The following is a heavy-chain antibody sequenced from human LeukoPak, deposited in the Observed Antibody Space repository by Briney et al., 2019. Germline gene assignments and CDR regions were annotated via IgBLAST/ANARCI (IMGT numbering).Heavy chain of an antibody. Sequence: SETLSLTCTVSGYSISSGYYWGWIRQPPGKGLEWIGYIYYSGSTNYNPSLKSRVTISVDTSKNQFSLKLSSVTAADTAVYYCASSIAAAGSDAFDIWGQGTMVTVSS. V-gene: IGHV4-61*01. J-gene: IGHJ3*02. CDR3: ASSIAAAGSDAFDI. D-gene: IGHD6-13*01. CDR2: IYYSGST. CDR1: GYSISSGYY.